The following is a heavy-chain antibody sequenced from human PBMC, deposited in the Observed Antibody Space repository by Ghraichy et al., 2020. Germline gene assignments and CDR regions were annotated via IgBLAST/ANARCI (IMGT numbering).Heavy chain of an antibody. J-gene: IGHJ3*01. D-gene: IGHD2-21*02. Sequence: GGSLRLSCAASGFTFSSYAMSWVRQAPGKGLEWVSAISGSGGSTYYADSVKGLFTISRDNSKNTLYLQMNSLRAEDTAVYYCAKEVRIVVVTADAFDLWGQGTMVTVSS. CDR1: GFTFSSYA. V-gene: IGHV3-23*01. CDR3: AKEVRIVVVTADAFDL. CDR2: ISGSGGST.